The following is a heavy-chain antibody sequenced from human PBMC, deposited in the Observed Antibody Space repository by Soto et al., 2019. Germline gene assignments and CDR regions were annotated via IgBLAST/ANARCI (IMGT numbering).Heavy chain of an antibody. V-gene: IGHV2-5*02. Sequence: QITLKESGPTLVKPTQTLTLTCTFSGFSLSTSGVGVGWIRQPPGKALEWLALIYWDGDKRYSPSLKRSLTITKDTSTNQVVLTMTTMDPVDTATYSCAHRRRGSYFDYWGQGTLVTVSS. CDR1: GFSLSTSGVG. J-gene: IGHJ4*02. D-gene: IGHD3-16*01. CDR3: AHRRRGSYFDY. CDR2: IYWDGDK.